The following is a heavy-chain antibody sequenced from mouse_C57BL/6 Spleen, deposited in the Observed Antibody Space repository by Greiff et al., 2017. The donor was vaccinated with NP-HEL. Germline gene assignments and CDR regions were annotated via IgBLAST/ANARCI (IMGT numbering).Heavy chain of an antibody. CDR2: IHPNSGST. J-gene: IGHJ2*01. V-gene: IGHV1-64*01. CDR1: GYTFTSYW. D-gene: IGHD1-1*01. Sequence: QVQLKQPGAELVKPGASVKLSCKASGYTFTSYWMHWVKQRPGQGLEWIGMIHPNSGSTNYNEKFKSKATLTVDKSSSTAYMQLSSLTSEDSAVYYCARGSHYYGSSPWGQGTTLTVSS. CDR3: ARGSHYYGSSP.